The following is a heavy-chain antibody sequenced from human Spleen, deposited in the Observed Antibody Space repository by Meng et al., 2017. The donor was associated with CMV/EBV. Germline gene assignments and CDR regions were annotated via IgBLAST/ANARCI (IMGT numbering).Heavy chain of an antibody. J-gene: IGHJ5*02. CDR3: ARDGYYDSGGA. D-gene: IGHD3-22*01. V-gene: IGHV3-48*03. CDR2: VIISGATK. Sequence: GESLKISCVASGFTFSIYEMNWVRQAPGKGLEWVSQVIISGATKYNADSVKGRFIISRDNAKNSVYLDMNSLRIEDTAVYYCARDGYYDSGGAWGQGTLVTVSS. CDR1: GFTFSIYE.